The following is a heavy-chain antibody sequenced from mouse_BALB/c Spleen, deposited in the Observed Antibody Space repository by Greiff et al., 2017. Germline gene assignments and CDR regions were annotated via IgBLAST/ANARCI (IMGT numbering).Heavy chain of an antibody. V-gene: IGHV1-87*01. CDR3: ARLGLGYAMDY. J-gene: IGHJ4*01. D-gene: IGHD3-1*01. CDR2: IYPGDGDT. Sequence: QVQLQQSGAELARPGASVKLSCKASGYTFTSYWMQWVKQRPGQGLEWIGAIYPGDGDTRYTQKFKGKATLTADKSSSTAYMQLSSLASEDSAVYYCARLGLGYAMDYWGQGTSVTVSS. CDR1: GYTFTSYW.